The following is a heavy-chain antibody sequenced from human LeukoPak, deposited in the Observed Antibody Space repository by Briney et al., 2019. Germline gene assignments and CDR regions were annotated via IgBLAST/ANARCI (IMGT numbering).Heavy chain of an antibody. Sequence: ASVKVSCKASGYTFTSYGISWVGQAPGRGLDWMGWISAYNGNTNYVQKLQGRVTMTTDTSTSTAYMELRSLRSDDTAVYYCARSGSGSYYYYMDVWGKGTTVTVSS. CDR1: GYTFTSYG. CDR2: ISAYNGNT. J-gene: IGHJ6*03. D-gene: IGHD1-26*01. CDR3: ARSGSGSYYYYMDV. V-gene: IGHV1-18*01.